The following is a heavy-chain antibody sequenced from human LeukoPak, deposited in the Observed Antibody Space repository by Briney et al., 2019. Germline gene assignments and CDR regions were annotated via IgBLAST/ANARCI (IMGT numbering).Heavy chain of an antibody. CDR2: IIPILGIA. D-gene: IGHD2-2*01. CDR3: EVPAAIGYYYYGMDV. Sequence: ASVKVSCKASGYTFTSYGISWVRQAPGQGLEWMGRIIPILGIANYAQKFQGRVTITADKSTSTAYMELSSLRSEDTAVYYCEVPAAIGYYYYGMDVWGQGTTVTVSS. V-gene: IGHV1-69*04. J-gene: IGHJ6*02. CDR1: GYTFTSYG.